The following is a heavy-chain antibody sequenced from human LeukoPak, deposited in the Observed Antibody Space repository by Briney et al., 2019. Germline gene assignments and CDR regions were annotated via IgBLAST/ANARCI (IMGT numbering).Heavy chain of an antibody. V-gene: IGHV1-69*13. CDR1: GGTFSSYA. D-gene: IGHD3-22*01. CDR2: IIPIFGTA. CDR3: AREGRYDSSGYYYKDWFDP. Sequence: SVKVSCKASGGTFSSYAISWVRQAPGQGLEWVGGIIPIFGTANYAQKFQGRVTITADESTSTAYMELSSLRSEDTAVYYCAREGRYDSSGYYYKDWFDPWGQGTLVTVSS. J-gene: IGHJ5*02.